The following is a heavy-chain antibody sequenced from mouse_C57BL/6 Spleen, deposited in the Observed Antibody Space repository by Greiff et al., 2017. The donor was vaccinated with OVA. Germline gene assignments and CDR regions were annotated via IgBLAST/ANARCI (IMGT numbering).Heavy chain of an antibody. CDR2: ISDGGSYT. CDR3: AREGIYYGNYGWFAY. D-gene: IGHD2-1*01. J-gene: IGHJ3*01. Sequence: EVQRVESGGGLVKPGGSLKLSCAASGFTFSSYAMSWVRQTPEKRLEWVATISDGGSYTYYPDNVKGRFTISRDNAKNNLYLQMSHLKSEDTAMYYCAREGIYYGNYGWFAYWGQGTLVTVSA. CDR1: GFTFSSYA. V-gene: IGHV5-4*01.